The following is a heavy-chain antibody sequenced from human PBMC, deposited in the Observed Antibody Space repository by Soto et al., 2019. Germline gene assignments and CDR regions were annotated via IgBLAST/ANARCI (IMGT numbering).Heavy chain of an antibody. D-gene: IGHD3-22*01. CDR1: GFTFSSFA. Sequence: GGSLRLSCAASGFTFSSFAMSWVRQAPGKGLEWVSSISDSGGSTFYADSVKGRFTISRDNSQNTLYLQMSGLRAEDTAIYYCAKRLGDYWGQGTMVTVSS. CDR2: ISDSGGST. V-gene: IGHV3-23*01. J-gene: IGHJ4*02. CDR3: AKRLGDY.